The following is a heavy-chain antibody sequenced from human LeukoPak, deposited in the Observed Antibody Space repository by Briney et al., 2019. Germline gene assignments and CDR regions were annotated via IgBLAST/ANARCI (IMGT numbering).Heavy chain of an antibody. CDR2: IYYSGST. J-gene: IGHJ6*03. CDR3: ARLTSSSWSRTHQNYYYYYYMDV. D-gene: IGHD6-13*01. V-gene: IGHV4-39*01. CDR1: GGSISSSSYY. Sequence: SETLSLTCTVSGGSISSSSYYWGWIRQPPGKGLEWIGSIYYSGSTYYNPSLKSRVTISVDTSKNQFSLKLSSVTAADTAVYYCARLTSSSWSRTHQNYYYYYYMDVWGKGTTVTVSS.